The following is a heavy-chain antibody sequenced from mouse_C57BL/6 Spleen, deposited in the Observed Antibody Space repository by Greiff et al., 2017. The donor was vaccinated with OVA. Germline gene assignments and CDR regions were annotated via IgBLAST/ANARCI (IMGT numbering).Heavy chain of an antibody. J-gene: IGHJ2*01. CDR3: ARQGWDLFFDY. V-gene: IGHV5-9*01. Sequence: EVQRVESGGGLVKPGGSLKLSCAASGFTFSSYTMSWVRQTPEKRLEWVATISGGGGNTYYPDSVKGRFTISRDNAKNTLYLQMSSLRSEDTALYYCARQGWDLFFDYWGQGTTLTVSS. D-gene: IGHD4-1*01. CDR1: GFTFSSYT. CDR2: ISGGGGNT.